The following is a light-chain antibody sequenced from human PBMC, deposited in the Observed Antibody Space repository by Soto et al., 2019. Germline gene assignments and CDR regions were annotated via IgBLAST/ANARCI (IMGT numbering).Light chain of an antibody. V-gene: IGLV1-40*01. Sequence: QSVLTQPPSVSGAPGQRVTISCTESSSNIGAGYDVHWYQQLPGTAPKLLIYGNSNRPSGVPDRFSGSKSGTSASLAITGLQAEDEADYYCQSYDSSLSGWVFGGGTKATVL. J-gene: IGLJ3*02. CDR3: QSYDSSLSGWV. CDR2: GNS. CDR1: SSNIGAGYD.